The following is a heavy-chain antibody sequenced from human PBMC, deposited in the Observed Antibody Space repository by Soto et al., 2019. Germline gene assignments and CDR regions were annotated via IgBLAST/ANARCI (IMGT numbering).Heavy chain of an antibody. V-gene: IGHV4-59*08. D-gene: IGHD3-22*01. CDR2: VYYTGST. J-gene: IGHJ4*02. CDR1: GGSISSYY. Sequence: SATLTLTCTVSGGSISSYYWSWIRQPPGKGLEWIGYVYYTGSTNYNPSLKSRVTMSVDSSKNQLSLKVSSVTAADTAVYYCARHLYSGESSGYYGYWGQGALVTVSS. CDR3: ARHLYSGESSGYYGY.